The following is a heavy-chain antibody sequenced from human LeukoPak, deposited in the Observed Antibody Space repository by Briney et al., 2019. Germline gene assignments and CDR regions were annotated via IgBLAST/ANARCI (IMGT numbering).Heavy chain of an antibody. CDR1: GFTFSSYG. J-gene: IGHJ4*02. D-gene: IGHD3-10*01. CDR3: AKDRWFGEFLTNYFDY. V-gene: IGHV3-30*18. CDR2: ISYDGSNK. Sequence: GRSLRLSCAASGFTFSSYGMHRVRQAPGKGLEWVAVISYDGSNKYYADSVKGRFTISRDNSKNTLYLQMNSLRAEGTAVYYCAKDRWFGEFLTNYFDYWGQGTLVTVSS.